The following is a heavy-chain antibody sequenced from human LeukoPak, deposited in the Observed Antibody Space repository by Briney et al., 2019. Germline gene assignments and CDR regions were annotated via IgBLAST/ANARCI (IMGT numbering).Heavy chain of an antibody. CDR1: GYTFTSYG. Sequence: ASVKVSCKASGYTFTSYGISWVRQAPGQGLEWMGWISAYNGNTNYAQKLQGRVTMTTNTSTSTAYMELRSLRSDDTAVYYCARVRTVMVRGVADYWGQGTLVTVSS. CDR2: ISAYNGNT. CDR3: ARVRTVMVRGVADY. J-gene: IGHJ4*02. V-gene: IGHV1-18*01. D-gene: IGHD3-10*01.